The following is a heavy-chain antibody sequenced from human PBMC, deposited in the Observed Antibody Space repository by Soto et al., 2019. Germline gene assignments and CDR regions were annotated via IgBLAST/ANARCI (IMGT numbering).Heavy chain of an antibody. J-gene: IGHJ4*02. Sequence: QVQLVESGGGVVQPGRSLRLSCAASGFTFSSYGMHWVRQAPGKGLEWVAVIWYDGSNKYYADSVKGRFTISRDNSKNTLYLQMNSLRAEDTAVYYCARDLGHQPGYWCQGNLVTVSS. CDR1: GFTFSSYG. V-gene: IGHV3-33*01. D-gene: IGHD2-2*01. CDR3: ARDLGHQPGY. CDR2: IWYDGSNK.